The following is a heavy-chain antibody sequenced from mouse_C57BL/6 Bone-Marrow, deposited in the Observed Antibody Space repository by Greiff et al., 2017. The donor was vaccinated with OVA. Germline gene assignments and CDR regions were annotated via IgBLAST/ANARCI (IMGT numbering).Heavy chain of an antibody. Sequence: VQLQQSGPVLVKPGASVKMSCKASGYTFTDYYMNWVKQSHGKSLEWIGVINPYNGGTSYNQKFKGKATLTVDKSSSTAYMELNSLTSEDSAVYYCARWGSYYYAMDYWGQGTSVTVSS. V-gene: IGHV1-19*01. CDR3: ARWGSYYYAMDY. D-gene: IGHD1-2*01. J-gene: IGHJ4*01. CDR1: GYTFTDYY. CDR2: INPYNGGT.